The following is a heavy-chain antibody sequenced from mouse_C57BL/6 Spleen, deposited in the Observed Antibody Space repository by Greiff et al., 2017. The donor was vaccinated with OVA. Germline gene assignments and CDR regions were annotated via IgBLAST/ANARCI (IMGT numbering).Heavy chain of an antibody. J-gene: IGHJ3*01. D-gene: IGHD3-2*02. Sequence: VQLQQSGPELVKPGASVKISCKASGYAFSSSWMNWVKQRPGKGLEWIGRIYPGDGDTNYNGKFKGKATLTADKSSSTAYMQLSSLTSEDSAVYFCARSGDWSWFAYWGQGTLVTVSA. CDR1: GYAFSSSW. CDR2: IYPGDGDT. V-gene: IGHV1-82*01. CDR3: ARSGDWSWFAY.